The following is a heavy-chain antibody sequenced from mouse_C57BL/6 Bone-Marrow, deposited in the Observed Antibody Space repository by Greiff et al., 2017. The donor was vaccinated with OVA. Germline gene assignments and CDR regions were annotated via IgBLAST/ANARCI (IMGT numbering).Heavy chain of an antibody. D-gene: IGHD1-1*01. J-gene: IGHJ2*01. V-gene: IGHV3-6*01. CDR1: GYSITSGYY. CDR2: ISYDGSN. Sequence: EVKLMESGPGLVKPSQSLSLTCSVTGYSITSGYYWNWIRQFPGNKLEWMGYISYDGSNNYNPSLKNRFSITRDTSKNQFFLKLNSVTTEDTATYYCARDRVTTVVAPLGYWGQGTTLTVSS. CDR3: ARDRVTTVVAPLGY.